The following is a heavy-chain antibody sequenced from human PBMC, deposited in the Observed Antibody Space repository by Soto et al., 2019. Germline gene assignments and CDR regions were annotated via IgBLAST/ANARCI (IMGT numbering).Heavy chain of an antibody. V-gene: IGHV3-23*01. Sequence: EVQLLESGGGLVQPGGSLRLSCAASGFTFSSYAMSWVRQAPGKGLEWVSAISGSGGSTYYADSVKGRFTISRDNSKNTLYLQMNSLRAEDTAVYYCAKKVYSGSYYYYYYGMDVWGQGTTFTVSS. CDR1: GFTFSSYA. D-gene: IGHD1-26*01. CDR2: ISGSGGST. CDR3: AKKVYSGSYYYYYYGMDV. J-gene: IGHJ6*02.